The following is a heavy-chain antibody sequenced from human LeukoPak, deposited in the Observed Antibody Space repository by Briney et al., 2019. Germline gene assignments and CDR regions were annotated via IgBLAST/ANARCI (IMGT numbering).Heavy chain of an antibody. D-gene: IGHD3-9*01. CDR1: GFTFSSYA. V-gene: IGHV3-23*01. Sequence: GGSLRLSCAASGFTFSSYAMSWVRQAPGKGLEWVSAISGSGGSTYYADSVKGRFTISRDNSKNTLYLQMNSPRAEDTAVYYCASYDILTGFDYWGQGTLVTVSS. J-gene: IGHJ4*02. CDR2: ISGSGGST. CDR3: ASYDILTGFDY.